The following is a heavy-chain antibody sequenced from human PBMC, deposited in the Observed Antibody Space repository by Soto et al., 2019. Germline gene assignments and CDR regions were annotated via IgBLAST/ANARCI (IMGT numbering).Heavy chain of an antibody. V-gene: IGHV4-34*01. J-gene: IGHJ4*02. Sequence: PSETLSLTCAVYGGSFSGYYWSWIRQPPGKGLEWIGEINHSGSTNYNPSLKSRVTISVDTSKNQFSLKLSSVTAADTAVYYCNTFGGVYPHDSFDYWGQGTLVTVSS. CDR3: NTFGGVYPHDSFDY. CDR2: INHSGST. D-gene: IGHD3-16*01. CDR1: GGSFSGYY.